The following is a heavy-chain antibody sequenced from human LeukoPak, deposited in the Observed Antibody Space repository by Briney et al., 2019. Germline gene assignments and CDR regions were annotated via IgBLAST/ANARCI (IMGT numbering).Heavy chain of an antibody. D-gene: IGHD3-22*01. CDR2: IYYSGST. J-gene: IGHJ4*02. Sequence: SETLSLTCTVSGDSINSSSFYWGWIRQPPGKGLEWIGSIYYSGSTYYDPSLKSRVTISVDTSKNQFSLKLSSVTAADTAVYYCASPYDSSGYSYTYWGQGTLVTVSS. CDR3: ASPYDSSGYSYTY. V-gene: IGHV4-39*07. CDR1: GDSINSSSFY.